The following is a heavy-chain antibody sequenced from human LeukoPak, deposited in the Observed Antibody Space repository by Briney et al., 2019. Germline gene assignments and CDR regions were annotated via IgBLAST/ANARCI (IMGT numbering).Heavy chain of an antibody. CDR1: AFTFSSYG. CDR2: IYSDNT. J-gene: IGHJ4*02. V-gene: IGHV3-53*01. Sequence: GGSLRLSCAASAFTFSSYGMNWVRQAPGKGLEWVSFIYSDNTHYSDSVKGRFTISRDNSKNTLYLQMNSLRAEDTAVYYCARRAGAYSHPYDYWGQGTLVTVSS. D-gene: IGHD4/OR15-4a*01. CDR3: ARRAGAYSHPYDY.